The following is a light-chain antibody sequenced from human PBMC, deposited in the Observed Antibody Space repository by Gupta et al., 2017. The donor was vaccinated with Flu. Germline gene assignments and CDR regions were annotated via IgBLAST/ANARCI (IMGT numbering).Light chain of an antibody. CDR1: QSLVYSDGNIY. CDR3: MQGSRWPWA. V-gene: IGKV2-30*01. CDR2: WVS. Sequence: ISCTSHQSLVYSDGNIYLHWFQQRPGQSPRRLIYWVSTRDSGVPDRFSGSGSGTDFTLEISRVEAEDVGVYYCMQGSRWPWAFGQGTKVEIK. J-gene: IGKJ1*01.